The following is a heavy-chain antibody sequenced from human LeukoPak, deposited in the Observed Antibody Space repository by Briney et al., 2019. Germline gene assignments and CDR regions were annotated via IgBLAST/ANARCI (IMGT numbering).Heavy chain of an antibody. CDR2: VYYSGST. J-gene: IGHJ4*02. V-gene: IGHV4-59*01. D-gene: IGHD4-17*01. CDR1: GDSISSYY. CDR3: ARHDYGDYVYFDY. Sequence: SETLSLTCTVSGDSISSYYWSWFRQPPGKGLEWIGYVYYSGSTNYNPSLKSRVAMSVDTSKDQFSLKLSSVTAADTAVYYCARHDYGDYVYFDYWGQGTLVTVSS.